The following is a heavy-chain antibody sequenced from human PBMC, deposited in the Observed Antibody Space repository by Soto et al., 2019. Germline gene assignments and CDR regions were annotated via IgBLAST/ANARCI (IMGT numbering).Heavy chain of an antibody. J-gene: IGHJ4*02. CDR3: AKILDAGGTDY. D-gene: IGHD1-1*01. CDR1: GFTFSNYG. CDR2: ISGDGAGT. Sequence: EVLLLESGGDLVQPAGSLRLSCAASGFTFSNYGMAWVRQAPGKGLDWVSSISGDGAGTYYADSVKGRFTISRDNSKNTLSLQMNRLRGEDSAVYYCAKILDAGGTDYWGQGTLVTVSS. V-gene: IGHV3-23*01.